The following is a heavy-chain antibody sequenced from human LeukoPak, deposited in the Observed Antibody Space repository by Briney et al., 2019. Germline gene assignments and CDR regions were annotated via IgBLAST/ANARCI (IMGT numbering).Heavy chain of an antibody. J-gene: IGHJ5*02. Sequence: GGSLRLSCAASGFTFSTYGMHWVRQAPGTGLEWVAFIRYDGSNKYYADSVKGRFTISRDNSKNTLYLQMSSLRAEDTAVYYCSKARRSGGITMVRGVKDRGWFDPWGQGTLVTVSS. V-gene: IGHV3-30*02. D-gene: IGHD3-10*01. CDR2: IRYDGSNK. CDR1: GFTFSTYG. CDR3: SKARRSGGITMVRGVKDRGWFDP.